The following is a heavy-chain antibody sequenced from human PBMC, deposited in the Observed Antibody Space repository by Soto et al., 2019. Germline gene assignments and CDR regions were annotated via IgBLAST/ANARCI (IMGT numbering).Heavy chain of an antibody. J-gene: IGHJ4*02. D-gene: IGHD3-22*01. V-gene: IGHV6-1*01. CDR1: GDGVSSNSAA. Sequence: SQTLSLTCAISGDGVSSNSAAWNWIRQSPSRGLEWLGRTYYRSQWLNDYADSVKSRITIKPDTSKNQFSLELDSVTPEDTAVYYCARDRGYYHDSSVPFDYWGLGTLVTVSS. CDR2: TYYRSQWLN. CDR3: ARDRGYYHDSSVPFDY.